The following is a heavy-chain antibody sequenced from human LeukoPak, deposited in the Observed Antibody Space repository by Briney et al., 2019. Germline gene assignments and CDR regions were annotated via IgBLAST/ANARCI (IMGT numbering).Heavy chain of an antibody. CDR2: ISSSGSTI. Sequence: PGGSLRLSCAASGFTFSSYEMNWVRQAPGRGLEWASYISSSGSTIYYADSVKGRFTISRDNAKNSLYLQMNSLRAEDTAVYYCARDHNRGGRRPVFDYWGQGTLVTVSS. CDR1: GFTFSSYE. J-gene: IGHJ4*02. V-gene: IGHV3-48*03. D-gene: IGHD1-14*01. CDR3: ARDHNRGGRRPVFDY.